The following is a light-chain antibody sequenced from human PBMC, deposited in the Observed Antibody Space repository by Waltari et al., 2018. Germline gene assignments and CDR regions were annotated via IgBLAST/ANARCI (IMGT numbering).Light chain of an antibody. Sequence: DIRMTQSPSTLSASAGDRVIISCRASQSISKWLAWDQQKPGKAPKLLLYEASTLQSGVPSRFSGTGSGTDFTLTISSLQPDDFATYDCQQYNSYSLLTFGGGTKVEIK. J-gene: IGKJ4*01. V-gene: IGKV1-5*03. CDR3: QQYNSYSLLT. CDR1: QSISKW. CDR2: EAS.